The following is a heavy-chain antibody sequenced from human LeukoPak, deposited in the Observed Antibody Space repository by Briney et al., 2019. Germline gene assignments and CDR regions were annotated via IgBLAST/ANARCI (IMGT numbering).Heavy chain of an antibody. CDR3: ARGRQYGGNWVYYYMDV. Sequence: ASVKVSCKASGYTFTCYGISWVRQAPGQGLEWMGWISAYNGNTNYAQKHQGRVTMTTDTSTSTAYMELRSLRSDDTAVYYCARGRQYGGNWVYYYMDVWGKGTTVTVSS. J-gene: IGHJ6*03. D-gene: IGHD4-23*01. CDR2: ISAYNGNT. V-gene: IGHV1-18*01. CDR1: GYTFTCYG.